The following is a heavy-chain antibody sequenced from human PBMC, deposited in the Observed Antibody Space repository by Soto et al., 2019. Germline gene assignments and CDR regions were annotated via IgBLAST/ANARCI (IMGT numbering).Heavy chain of an antibody. D-gene: IGHD2-21*02. Sequence: QVHLQESGPGLVKPSETLSLTCTVAGASITDYFWTWIRKPTGKGLEWSGYFYYGETTNKKSSLNSRFTVSVDTSKSQFSLKVTSVTTADTAVYYWASCTYCGTDCYWTLDFGGQGKMVTVSS. V-gene: IGHV4-59*01. CDR2: FYYGETT. CDR3: ASCTYCGTDCYWTLDF. CDR1: GASITDYF. J-gene: IGHJ4*02.